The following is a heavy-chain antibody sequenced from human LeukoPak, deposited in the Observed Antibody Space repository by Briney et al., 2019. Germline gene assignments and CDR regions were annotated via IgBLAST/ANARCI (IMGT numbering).Heavy chain of an antibody. D-gene: IGHD5-12*01. CDR1: GYSFTNYG. J-gene: IGHJ3*02. CDR2: INPNSGGT. Sequence: GASVKVSCKTSGYSFTNYGISWVRLAPGQGLEWMGWINPNSGGTNYAQKFQGRVTMTRDTSISTAYMELSRLRSDDTAVYYCASRLDGEDAFDIWGQGTMVTVSS. CDR3: ASRLDGEDAFDI. V-gene: IGHV1-2*02.